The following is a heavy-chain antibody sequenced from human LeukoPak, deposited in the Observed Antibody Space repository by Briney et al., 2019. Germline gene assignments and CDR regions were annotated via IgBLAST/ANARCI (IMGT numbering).Heavy chain of an antibody. CDR1: GYTFTGYY. CDR3: ARERWQQLVFDY. V-gene: IGHV1-2*02. J-gene: IGHJ4*02. CDR2: INPNSGGT. D-gene: IGHD6-13*01. Sequence: ASVKVSCKASGYTFTGYYMHWVRQAPGQGLEWMGWINPNSGGTNYAQKFQGRVTMTRDTSISTAYMELSGLRSDDSAVYYCARERWQQLVFDYWGQGTLVTVSS.